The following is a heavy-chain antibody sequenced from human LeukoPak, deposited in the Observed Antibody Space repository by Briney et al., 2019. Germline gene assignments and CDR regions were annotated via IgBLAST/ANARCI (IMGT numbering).Heavy chain of an antibody. Sequence: GGSLRLSCAASGFTLDDYAMHWVWQAPGKGLEWVSGISWNSGSIGYADSVKGRFTISRDNAKNSLYLQMNSLRAEDTALYYCAEGVYYYGSGSYYNWFDPWGQGTLVTVSS. CDR2: ISWNSGSI. CDR3: AEGVYYYGSGSYYNWFDP. D-gene: IGHD3-10*01. CDR1: GFTLDDYA. J-gene: IGHJ5*02. V-gene: IGHV3-9*01.